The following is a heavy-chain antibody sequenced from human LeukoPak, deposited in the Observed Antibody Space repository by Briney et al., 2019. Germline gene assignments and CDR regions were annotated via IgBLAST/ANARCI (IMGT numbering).Heavy chain of an antibody. V-gene: IGHV4-59*11. CDR3: ARVDTAMVTEYYMDV. CDR2: IYYSGST. CDR1: GCSISSHY. D-gene: IGHD5-18*01. Sequence: PSETLSLTCTVSGCSISSHYWSWIRQPPGKGLEWIGYIYYSGSTNYNPSLKSRVTISVDTSKNQFSLKLSSVTAADTAVYYCARVDTAMVTEYYMDVWGKGTTVTVSS. J-gene: IGHJ6*03.